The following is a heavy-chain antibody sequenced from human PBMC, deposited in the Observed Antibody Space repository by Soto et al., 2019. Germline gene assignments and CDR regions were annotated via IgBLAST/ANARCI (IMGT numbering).Heavy chain of an antibody. CDR2: IYYSGST. D-gene: IGHD3-22*01. Sequence: QLQLQESGPGLVKPSETLSLTCTVSGGSISSSSYYWGWIRQPPGKGLEWIGSIYYSGSTYYNPSLKSRVTISVDTSKNQFSLKLSSVTAADTAVYYCARHKYYYDSSGYQRVSYYGMDVWGQGTTVTVSS. V-gene: IGHV4-39*01. CDR1: GGSISSSSYY. J-gene: IGHJ6*02. CDR3: ARHKYYYDSSGYQRVSYYGMDV.